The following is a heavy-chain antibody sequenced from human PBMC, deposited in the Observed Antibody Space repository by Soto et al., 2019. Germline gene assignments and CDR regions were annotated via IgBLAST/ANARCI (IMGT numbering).Heavy chain of an antibody. CDR2: MSGTGGST. CDR1: GFTFSSYA. D-gene: IGHD1-1*01. CDR3: AKARGTTHYYYNMDV. J-gene: IGHJ6*02. V-gene: IGHV3-23*01. Sequence: GGSLRLSCAASGFTFSSYAMNWVRQAPGKGLEWVSAMSGTGGSTYYADSVKGRFTISRDNSKNTLYLQMNSLRAEDTAVYYCAKARGTTHYYYNMDVWGQGTTVTVSS.